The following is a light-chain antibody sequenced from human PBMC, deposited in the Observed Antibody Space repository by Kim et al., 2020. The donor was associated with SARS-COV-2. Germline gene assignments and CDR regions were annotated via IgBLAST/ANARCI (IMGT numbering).Light chain of an antibody. J-gene: IGLJ3*02. Sequence: ESPGQTASITCAGDKLGDKYACWYQQKPGQSPVLVIYQDSKRPSGIPERFSGSNSGNTATLTISGTQAMDEADYYCQAWDSSTGVFGGGTQLTVL. CDR1: KLGDKY. CDR2: QDS. V-gene: IGLV3-1*01. CDR3: QAWDSSTGV.